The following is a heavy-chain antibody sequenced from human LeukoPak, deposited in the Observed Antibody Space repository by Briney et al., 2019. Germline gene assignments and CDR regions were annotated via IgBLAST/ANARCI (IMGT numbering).Heavy chain of an antibody. J-gene: IGHJ2*01. Sequence: GGSLRLSRAASGFTFSSYEMNWVRQAPGKGLEWVSYISSSGSTIYYADSVKGRFTISRDNAKNSLYLQMNSLRAEDTAVYYCAREESSRDWYFDLWGRGTLVTVSS. CDR2: ISSSGSTI. CDR3: AREESSRDWYFDL. V-gene: IGHV3-48*03. CDR1: GFTFSSYE. D-gene: IGHD2-2*01.